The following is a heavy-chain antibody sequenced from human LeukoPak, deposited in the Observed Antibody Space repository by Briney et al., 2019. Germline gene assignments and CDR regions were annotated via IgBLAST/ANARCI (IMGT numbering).Heavy chain of an antibody. Sequence: GGSLRLSCAASGFTFSNYWMHWVRQAPGKGLVWVSRINSDGSSTTYADSVKGRFTISRDNAKNTLYLQMNSLRAEDTAVYYCARDQYYYDSTEYYDANNFDFWGQGTLVTVSS. V-gene: IGHV3-74*01. D-gene: IGHD3-22*01. CDR2: INSDGSST. J-gene: IGHJ4*02. CDR1: GFTFSNYW. CDR3: ARDQYYYDSTEYYDANNFDF.